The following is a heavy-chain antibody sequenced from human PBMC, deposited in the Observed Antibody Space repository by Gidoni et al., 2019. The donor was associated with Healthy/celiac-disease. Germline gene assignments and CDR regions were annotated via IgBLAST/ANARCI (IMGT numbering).Heavy chain of an antibody. Sequence: EVQLVESGGGLVQPGRSLRLSCTASGFTFGDYAMSWVRQAPGKGLEWVGFIRSKAYGGTTEYAASVKGRFTISRDDSKSIAYLQMNSLKTEDTAVYHCTRDPLAGIDYWGQGTLVTVSS. CDR1: GFTFGDYA. V-gene: IGHV3-49*04. CDR2: IRSKAYGGTT. CDR3: TRDPLAGIDY. J-gene: IGHJ4*02. D-gene: IGHD6-19*01.